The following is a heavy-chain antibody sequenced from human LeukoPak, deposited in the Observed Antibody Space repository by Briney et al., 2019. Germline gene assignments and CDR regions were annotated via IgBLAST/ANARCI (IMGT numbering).Heavy chain of an antibody. CDR1: GFTFSNYA. CDR3: AKRSAESSGYFDY. J-gene: IGHJ4*02. CDR2: ITASGAST. Sequence: PGGSLRLSCAASGFTFSNYAMTWVRQAPGKGLEWVAAITASGASTDYADSVKGRFTISRDNSKNTLFMQMNSLRAEDTAIYYCAKRSAESSGYFDYWGQGTLVTVSS. V-gene: IGHV3-23*01. D-gene: IGHD3-22*01.